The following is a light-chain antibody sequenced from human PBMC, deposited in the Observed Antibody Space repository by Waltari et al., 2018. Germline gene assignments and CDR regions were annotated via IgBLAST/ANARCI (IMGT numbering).Light chain of an antibody. CDR3: QMYVRLPAT. V-gene: IGKV3-20*01. J-gene: IGKJ1*01. Sequence: CRASQRVGRSLAWYQQKPGQAPRLLIYDAFTRATGIADRFSGSGSGTDFSLTISRLDPEDFAVYYCQMYVRLPATFGQGTKVEIK. CDR1: QRVGRS. CDR2: DAF.